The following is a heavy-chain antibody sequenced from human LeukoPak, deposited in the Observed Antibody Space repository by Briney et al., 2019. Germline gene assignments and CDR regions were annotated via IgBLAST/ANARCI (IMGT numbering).Heavy chain of an antibody. CDR1: GFPFSAYW. CDR3: ANTNYDSSGYLGAFDI. J-gene: IGHJ3*02. Sequence: PGGSLRLSCAASGFPFSAYWVHWVRQAPGKGLVWVSRINTDGTYTSYADSAKGRFTISRDNAKNSLYLQMNSLRDEDTAVYYCANTNYDSSGYLGAFDIWGQGTMVTVSS. V-gene: IGHV3-74*01. CDR2: INTDGTYT. D-gene: IGHD3-22*01.